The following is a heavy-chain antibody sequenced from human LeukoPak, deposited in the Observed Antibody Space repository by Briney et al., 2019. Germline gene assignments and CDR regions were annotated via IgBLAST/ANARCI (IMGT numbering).Heavy chain of an antibody. CDR2: IGAYNGNT. CDR1: GYTFTSYG. D-gene: IGHD6-13*01. V-gene: IGHV1-18*01. J-gene: IGHJ5*02. CDR3: ASLGAAADSPNWFDP. Sequence: AASVKASCKAAGYTFTSYGISGVPQAPGQGLEWMGWIGAYNGNTNYAQKRQGRVTRTTDTSTSTAYMALRSLRSDDTGVYYCASLGAAADSPNWFDPWGQGTLVTVSS.